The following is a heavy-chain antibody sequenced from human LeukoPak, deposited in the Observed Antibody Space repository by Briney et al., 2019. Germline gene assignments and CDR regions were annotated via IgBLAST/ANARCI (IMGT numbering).Heavy chain of an antibody. V-gene: IGHV4-59*12. CDR3: ARGGSSSWYAYNWFDP. Sequence: SETLSLTCTVSGGSISSYYWSWIRQPPGKGLEWIGYIHYSGSTNYNPSLKSRVTISVDTSKKQFSLKLSSVTAADTAVYYCARGGSSSWYAYNWFDPWGQGTLVTVSS. D-gene: IGHD6-13*01. CDR2: IHYSGST. J-gene: IGHJ5*02. CDR1: GGSISSYY.